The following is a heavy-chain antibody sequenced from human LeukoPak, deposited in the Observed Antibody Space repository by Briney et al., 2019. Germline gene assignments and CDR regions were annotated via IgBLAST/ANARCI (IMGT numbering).Heavy chain of an antibody. CDR3: ARERVVGAADFFDY. J-gene: IGHJ4*02. D-gene: IGHD2-2*01. Sequence: GGSLRLSCAASGFTFDDYGMSWVRQAPGKGLEWVSGINWNGGNTGYADSVKGRFTISRDNAKNSLYLQMNSLRAEDTALYYCARERVVGAADFFDYWGQGTLVTVSS. CDR1: GFTFDDYG. CDR2: INWNGGNT. V-gene: IGHV3-20*04.